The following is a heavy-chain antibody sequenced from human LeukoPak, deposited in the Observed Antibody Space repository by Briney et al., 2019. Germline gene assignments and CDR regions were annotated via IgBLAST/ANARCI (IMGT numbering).Heavy chain of an antibody. CDR1: GFTFSNYD. CDR2: ISNSGSST. J-gene: IGHJ4*02. D-gene: IGHD6-13*01. Sequence: PGGSLRLSCVASGFTFSNYDMSWVRQAPGKGLEWVSGISNSGSSTDYADSVKGRFTISRDNSENIVYLQMDSLRAEDTAVYYCARSSAWYYFDYWGQGTLVTVSP. CDR3: ARSSAWYYFDY. V-gene: IGHV3-23*01.